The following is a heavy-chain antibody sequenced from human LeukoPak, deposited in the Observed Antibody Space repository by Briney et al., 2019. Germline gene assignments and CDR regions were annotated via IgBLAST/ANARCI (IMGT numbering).Heavy chain of an antibody. D-gene: IGHD4-17*01. CDR3: AKAMTTVYYFDY. J-gene: IGHJ4*02. V-gene: IGHV3-30*02. CDR1: GFTFSSYG. Sequence: GGSLRLSCAASGFTFSSYGMHWVRQAPGKGLEWVTFIQNDGSYKDYADSVKGRFTISRDDSENTLHLQMNSLRAEDTAVYYCAKAMTTVYYFDYWGQGTLVTVSS. CDR2: IQNDGSYK.